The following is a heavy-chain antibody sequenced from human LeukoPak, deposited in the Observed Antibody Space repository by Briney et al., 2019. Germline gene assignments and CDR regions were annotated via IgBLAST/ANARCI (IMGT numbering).Heavy chain of an antibody. J-gene: IGHJ6*03. V-gene: IGHV3-21*01. Sequence: GGSLRLSCAASGFAFSSYSMNWVRQTPGKGLEWVSSISGSGTYIYYADSVKGRFTISRDNAKNSLYLQMNSLRAEDTAVYYCARDRMSIAVAYYMDVWGKGTTVTVSS. D-gene: IGHD6-19*01. CDR1: GFAFSSYS. CDR3: ARDRMSIAVAYYMDV. CDR2: ISGSGTYI.